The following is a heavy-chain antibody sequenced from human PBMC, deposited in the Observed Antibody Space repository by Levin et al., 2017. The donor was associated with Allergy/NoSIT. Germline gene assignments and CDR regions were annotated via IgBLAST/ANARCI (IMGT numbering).Heavy chain of an antibody. J-gene: IGHJ4*02. CDR3: AKNIWDGTVVYDH. D-gene: IGHD2/OR15-2a*01. CDR1: GFTFHNSA. V-gene: IGHV3-23*01. CDR2: ISGDGVHT. Sequence: LSLPCATSGFTFHNSAMTWVRQTPGKGLEWVSAISGDGVHTYYTDSVKGRFTNSRDNSKNTVYLQMNGLRAEDTAVYYCAKNIWDGTVVYDHWGQGTLVTVSS.